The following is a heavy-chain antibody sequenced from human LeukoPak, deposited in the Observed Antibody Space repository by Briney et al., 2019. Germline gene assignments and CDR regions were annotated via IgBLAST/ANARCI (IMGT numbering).Heavy chain of an antibody. D-gene: IGHD2-15*01. Sequence: PGGSLRLSCAASGFSFSSYGMHWVRQAPGKGLEWVAVIWYDESYKFYADSVKGRFTISRDNSKNTLYLQMNSLRAEDTAVYYCARPDCTGGNCYSYATYFFVYWGQGTLATVSS. CDR3: ARPDCTGGNCYSYATYFFVY. CDR2: IWYDESYK. V-gene: IGHV3-33*01. CDR1: GFSFSSYG. J-gene: IGHJ4*02.